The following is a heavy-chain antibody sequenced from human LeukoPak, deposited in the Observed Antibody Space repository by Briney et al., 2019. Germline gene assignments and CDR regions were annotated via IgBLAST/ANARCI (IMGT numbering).Heavy chain of an antibody. V-gene: IGHV1-18*01. CDR3: ARDIAGVYSSSWNTPFDY. CDR2: ISAYNGNT. D-gene: IGHD6-13*01. Sequence: ASVKVSCKASGYTFTGYGISWVRQAPGQGLEWMGWISAYNGNTNYAQKLQGRVTMTTDTSTSTAYMELRSLRSDDTAVYYCARDIAGVYSSSWNTPFDYWGQGTLVTVSS. CDR1: GYTFTGYG. J-gene: IGHJ4*02.